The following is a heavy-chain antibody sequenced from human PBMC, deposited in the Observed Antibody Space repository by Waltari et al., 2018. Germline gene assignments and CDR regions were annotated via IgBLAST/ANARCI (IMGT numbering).Heavy chain of an antibody. J-gene: IGHJ3*02. D-gene: IGHD6-19*01. Sequence: EVQLLESGGGLVQPGGSLRLSCAASGFTFSSYALSWVRQAPGKGLEWVSVIYSGGSTYYADSVKGRFTISRENSKNTLYLQMNSLRAEDTAVYYCAKDPRNSSGEPYAFDIWGQGTMVTVSS. V-gene: IGHV3-23*03. CDR1: GFTFSSYA. CDR3: AKDPRNSSGEPYAFDI. CDR2: IYSGGST.